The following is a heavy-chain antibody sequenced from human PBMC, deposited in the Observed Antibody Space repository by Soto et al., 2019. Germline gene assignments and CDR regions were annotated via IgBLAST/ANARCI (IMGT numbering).Heavy chain of an antibody. D-gene: IGHD2-21*02. CDR3: VRARVVTRAYYYYGMDV. Sequence: QVQLVQSGAEVKKPGSSVKVSCKASGGTFSSYAINWVRQAPGQGLEWMGGIIPIFGTPNYAQKFQGRVTITADKSTSTAYMELSSLRSEDTAVYYCVRARVVTRAYYYYGMDVWGQGTTVTVSS. J-gene: IGHJ6*02. V-gene: IGHV1-69*06. CDR2: IIPIFGTP. CDR1: GGTFSSYA.